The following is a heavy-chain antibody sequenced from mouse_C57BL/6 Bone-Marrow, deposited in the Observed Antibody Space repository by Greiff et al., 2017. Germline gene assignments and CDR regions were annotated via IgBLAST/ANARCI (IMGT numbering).Heavy chain of an antibody. CDR2: IYPRSGNT. CDR3: ARVGPLLQVPMDY. V-gene: IGHV1-81*01. J-gene: IGHJ4*01. D-gene: IGHD2-14*01. CDR1: GYTFTSYG. Sequence: QVQLKESGAELARPGASVKLSCKASGYTFTSYGISWVKQRTGQGLEWIGEIYPRSGNTYYNEKVKGKATLTADKSSSTAYMELRSLTSEDSAVYFCARVGPLLQVPMDYWGQGTSVTVSS.